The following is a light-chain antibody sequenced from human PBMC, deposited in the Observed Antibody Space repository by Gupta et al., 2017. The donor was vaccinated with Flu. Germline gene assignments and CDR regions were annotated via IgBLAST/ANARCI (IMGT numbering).Light chain of an antibody. Sequence: SSLSASVGDRVTITCRASQSISTYLNWYQHKPGKAPKLLIYAASSLQSGVPSRFSGSGSGTDFTLTITSLQPEDFATYFCQQSYSTPRYTFGQGTKLEIK. V-gene: IGKV1-39*01. CDR1: QSISTY. J-gene: IGKJ2*01. CDR3: QQSYSTPRYT. CDR2: AAS.